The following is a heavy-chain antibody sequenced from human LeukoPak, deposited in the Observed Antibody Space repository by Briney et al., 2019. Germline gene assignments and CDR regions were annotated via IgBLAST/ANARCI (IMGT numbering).Heavy chain of an antibody. V-gene: IGHV4-4*07. CDR2: IYTSGST. Sequence: ASETLSLTCTVSGGSISSYYWSWIRQPAGKGLEWIGRIYTSGSTNYNPSLKSRVTMSVDTSKNQFSLKLSSATAADTAVYYCARQYCSGGSCYYDYWGQGTLVTVSS. D-gene: IGHD2-15*01. CDR1: GGSISSYY. J-gene: IGHJ4*02. CDR3: ARQYCSGGSCYYDY.